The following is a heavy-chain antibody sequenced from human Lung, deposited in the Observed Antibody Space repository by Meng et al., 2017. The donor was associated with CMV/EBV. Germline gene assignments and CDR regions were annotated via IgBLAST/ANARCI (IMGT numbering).Heavy chain of an antibody. J-gene: IGHJ4*02. CDR1: GGSFSGYY. Sequence: QVQLQQCGAGLFKPSETLSLTCAVYGGSFSGYYWSWIRQPPGKGLEWIGEINHSGSTNYNPSLKSRVTISVDTSKNQFSLKLSSVTAADTAVYYCARMLIVGATLGYFDYWGQGTLVTVSS. V-gene: IGHV4-34*01. CDR2: INHSGST. CDR3: ARMLIVGATLGYFDY. D-gene: IGHD1-26*01.